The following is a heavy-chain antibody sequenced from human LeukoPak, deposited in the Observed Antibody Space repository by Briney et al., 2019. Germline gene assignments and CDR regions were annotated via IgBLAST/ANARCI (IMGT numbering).Heavy chain of an antibody. CDR1: GFNFFTYG. CDR3: ARGPFAHDYTDYA. Sequence: PGGSLRLSCAASGFNFFTYGMHWVRQPPGKGLEWIGEINHIGTTNYNPSFKSRVSISVDTSKNQFSLRLNSVTAADTAVYYCARGPFAHDYTDYAWGQGTLVTVSS. D-gene: IGHD4-11*01. V-gene: IGHV4-34*01. CDR2: INHIGTT. J-gene: IGHJ4*02.